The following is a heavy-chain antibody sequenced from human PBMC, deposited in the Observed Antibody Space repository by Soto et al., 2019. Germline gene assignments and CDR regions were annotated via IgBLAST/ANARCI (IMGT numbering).Heavy chain of an antibody. CDR3: ARDTPYTNSFGNWFDP. Sequence: QVRLVQSGAEVKKPGSSVKVSCKASGGTFSNYAITWLRLAPGQGLEWLGGIIPVFGTVNYAQKFQGRVTITADESTSKAYMELNRLRSEDMAVYYCARDTPYTNSFGNWFDPWGQGTLVIVSA. CDR1: GGTFSNYA. D-gene: IGHD6-13*01. V-gene: IGHV1-69*01. CDR2: IIPVFGTV. J-gene: IGHJ5*02.